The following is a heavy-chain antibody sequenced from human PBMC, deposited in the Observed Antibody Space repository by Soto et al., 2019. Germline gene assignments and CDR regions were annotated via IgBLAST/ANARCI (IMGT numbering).Heavy chain of an antibody. CDR1: GFTFSDYG. CDR3: ARDGAHIDRSGKFAY. Sequence: QVHLVESGGGVVQPGRSLRLSCVASGFTFSDYGLNWVRQAPGKGLEWVAIAWFDGSVDFYADSVKGRFTISRDNSKNTVYLQMSSLRDEDTAIYFCARDGAHIDRSGKFAYWGQGTQVTVSS. V-gene: IGHV3-33*01. D-gene: IGHD6-19*01. CDR2: AWFDGSVD. J-gene: IGHJ4*02.